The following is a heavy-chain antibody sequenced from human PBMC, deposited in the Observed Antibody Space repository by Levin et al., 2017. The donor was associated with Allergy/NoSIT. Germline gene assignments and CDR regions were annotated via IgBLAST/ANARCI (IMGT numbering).Heavy chain of an antibody. Sequence: SETLSLTCTVSGGSISSSSYYWGWIRQPPGKGLEWIGTIYYSGSTYYNPSLKSRVTISVDTSKNQFSLKLSSVSAADTAVYYCARHDYDFWSDDYTGTKFDYWGQGTLVTVSS. D-gene: IGHD3-3*01. CDR3: ARHDYDFWSDDYTGTKFDY. J-gene: IGHJ4*02. CDR1: GGSISSSSYY. V-gene: IGHV4-39*01. CDR2: IYYSGST.